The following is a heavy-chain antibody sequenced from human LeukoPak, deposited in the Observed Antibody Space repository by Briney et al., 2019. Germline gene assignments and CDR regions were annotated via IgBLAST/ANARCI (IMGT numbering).Heavy chain of an antibody. Sequence: GGSLRLSCAASGFTFSRYTMNWVRQAPGKGLGWVASINHNGNVNYYVDSVKGRFTISRDNAKNSLYLQMSNLRAEDTAVYFCARGGGLDVWGQGATVTVSS. V-gene: IGHV3-7*03. CDR3: ARGGGLDV. J-gene: IGHJ6*02. CDR1: GFTFSRYT. CDR2: INHNGNVN. D-gene: IGHD3-16*01.